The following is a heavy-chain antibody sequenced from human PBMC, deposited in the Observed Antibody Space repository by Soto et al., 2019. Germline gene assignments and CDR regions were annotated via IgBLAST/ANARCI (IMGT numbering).Heavy chain of an antibody. D-gene: IGHD3-9*01. V-gene: IGHV3-23*01. CDR1: GFTFSSYA. CDR3: AKNVWGITIFGGMDV. J-gene: IGHJ6*02. CDR2: ISGSGGST. Sequence: EVQLLESGGGLVQPGGSLRLSCAASGFTFSSYAMSWVRQAPGKGPEWVSAISGSGGSTYYADSVKGRFTISRDNSKNTLYLQMNSLRAEDTAVYYCAKNVWGITIFGGMDVWGQGTTVTVSS.